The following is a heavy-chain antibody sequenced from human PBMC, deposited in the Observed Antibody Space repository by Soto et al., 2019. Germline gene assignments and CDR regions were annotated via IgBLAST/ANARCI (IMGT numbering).Heavy chain of an antibody. Sequence: EVQLVESGGGLVQPGGSLRLSCAASEFTFSAYAMNWVRQAPGKGLEWVSYISSSSNTIYYADSVKGRFTISRDNAKNSLYLQMNSLRDEDTAVSYCASSLLDYWGQGTLVTVSS. CDR2: ISSSSNTI. V-gene: IGHV3-48*02. CDR1: EFTFSAYA. CDR3: ASSLLDY. J-gene: IGHJ4*02.